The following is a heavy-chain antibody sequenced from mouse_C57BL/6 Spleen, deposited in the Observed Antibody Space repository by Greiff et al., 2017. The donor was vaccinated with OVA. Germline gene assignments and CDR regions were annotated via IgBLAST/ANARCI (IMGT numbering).Heavy chain of an antibody. CDR2: IWSGGST. D-gene: IGHD1-1*01. CDR3: ARITTVGAHYAMDY. CDR1: GFSLTSYG. V-gene: IGHV2-2*01. J-gene: IGHJ4*01. Sequence: QVQLQQSGPGLVQPSQSLSITCTVSGFSLTSYGVHWVRQSPGKGLEWLGVIWSGGSTDYNAAFISSLSISKDNSKSQVFFQMNRLQADDTAIYYCARITTVGAHYAMDYWGQGTSVTVSS.